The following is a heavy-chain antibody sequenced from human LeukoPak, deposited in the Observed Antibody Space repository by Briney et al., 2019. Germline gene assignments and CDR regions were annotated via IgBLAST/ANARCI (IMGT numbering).Heavy chain of an antibody. J-gene: IGHJ5*02. CDR3: AKVQSTMVRGHFNWFDP. D-gene: IGHD3-10*01. CDR2: ISGSGGST. V-gene: IGHV3-23*01. CDR1: GFTFSSYA. Sequence: PGGSLRPSCAASGFTFSSYAMSWVRQAPGKGLEWVSAISGSGGSTYYADSVKGRFTISRDNSKNTLYLQMNSLRAEDTAVYYCAKVQSTMVRGHFNWFDPWGQGTLVTVSS.